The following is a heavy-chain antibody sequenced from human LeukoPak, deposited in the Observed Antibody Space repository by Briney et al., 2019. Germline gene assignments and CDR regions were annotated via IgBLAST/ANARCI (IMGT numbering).Heavy chain of an antibody. CDR2: ISGSGGST. CDR3: AKGGYCSSTSCYNYNWFDP. V-gene: IGHV3-23*01. CDR1: GFTFSSYA. D-gene: IGHD2-2*02. Sequence: GGSLRLSCAASGFTFSSYAMSWVRQAPGKGLEWVSAISGSGGSTYYADSVKGRFTISRDNSKNTLYLQMNSLRAEDTAVYSCAKGGYCSSTSCYNYNWFDPWGQGTLVTVSS. J-gene: IGHJ5*02.